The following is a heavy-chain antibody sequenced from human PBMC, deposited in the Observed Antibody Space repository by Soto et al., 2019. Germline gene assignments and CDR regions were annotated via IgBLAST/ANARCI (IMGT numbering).Heavy chain of an antibody. D-gene: IGHD3-16*02. Sequence: GGSLRLSCSSSGFTLSMSAVNWVRQAPGKGLEWVSYISDSGDRTYYADSVKGRFTISRDRSKNTVSLQMDSLRAEDTAVYYCAKDRGIIVKAGDAFDVWGQGTKVTVSS. CDR3: AKDRGIIVKAGDAFDV. CDR2: ISDSGDRT. CDR1: GFTLSMSA. J-gene: IGHJ3*01. V-gene: IGHV3-23*01.